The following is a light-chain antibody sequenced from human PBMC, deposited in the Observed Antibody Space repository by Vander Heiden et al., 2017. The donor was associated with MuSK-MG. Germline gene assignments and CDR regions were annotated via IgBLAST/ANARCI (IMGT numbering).Light chain of an antibody. Sequence: DIQMTQSPSSLSASLGDRVTITCRASQGITNSLAWYQQKPGKVPKLLIYASSTLQSGVPSRFSGSGSGTDFTLTISSLQPEDVASYYCQNDYSAPFTLGPGTKVDIK. J-gene: IGKJ3*01. CDR2: ASS. V-gene: IGKV1-27*01. CDR3: QNDYSAPFT. CDR1: QGITNS.